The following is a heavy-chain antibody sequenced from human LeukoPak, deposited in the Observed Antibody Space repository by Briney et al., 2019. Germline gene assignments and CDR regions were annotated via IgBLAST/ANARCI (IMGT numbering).Heavy chain of an antibody. Sequence: PGGTLRLSCAASGFTFSSYWMSWVRQAPGKGLEWVASIKQDGFEKYYVDSVKGRFTISRDNAKNSLYLQMNSLRAEDTAVYYCARQADHVVVVVATFDYWGQGTLVTVSS. CDR3: ARQADHVVVVVATFDY. CDR1: GFTFSSYW. D-gene: IGHD2-15*01. CDR2: IKQDGFEK. J-gene: IGHJ4*02. V-gene: IGHV3-7*01.